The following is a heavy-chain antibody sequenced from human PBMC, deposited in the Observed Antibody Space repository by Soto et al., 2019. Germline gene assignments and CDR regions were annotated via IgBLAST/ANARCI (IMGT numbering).Heavy chain of an antibody. CDR3: ARDGDSGHDAFDI. J-gene: IGHJ3*02. CDR1: GGTFSSYT. Sequence: QVQLVQSGAEVKKPGSSVKVSCKASGGTFSSYTISWVRQAPGQGLEWKGRIIPILGIANYEQKFQGRATNTADKSTSTAYMERSSLRSEDTAVYYCARDGDSGHDAFDIWGQGTMVTVSS. CDR2: IIPILGIA. V-gene: IGHV1-69*08. D-gene: IGHD1-26*01.